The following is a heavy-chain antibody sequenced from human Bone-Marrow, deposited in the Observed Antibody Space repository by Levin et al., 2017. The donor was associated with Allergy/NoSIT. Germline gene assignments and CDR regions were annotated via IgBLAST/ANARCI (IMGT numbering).Heavy chain of an antibody. D-gene: IGHD3-3*01. CDR3: ARGGDGSKSFIEWFFYMDV. J-gene: IGHJ6*03. V-gene: IGHV3-13*04. Sequence: PGGSLRLSCAASGFTFSNYDMHWVRQGIGKGLEWISGIGHAGDTYYAGSVKGRFTISRENAKNSLYLQMNSLGAGDTAVYYCARGGDGSKSFIEWFFYMDVWGKGTTVTVSS. CDR1: GFTFSNYD. CDR2: IGHAGDT.